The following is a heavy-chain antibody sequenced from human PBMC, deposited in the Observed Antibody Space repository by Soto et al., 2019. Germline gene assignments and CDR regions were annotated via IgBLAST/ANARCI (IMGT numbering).Heavy chain of an antibody. CDR3: SIGTGTSDFDY. D-gene: IGHD1-1*01. CDR1: GFTFRNAW. V-gene: IGHV3-15*01. Sequence: GGSLRLSCAGSGFTFRNAWMSWVRQAPGKGLEWVGRIKTKTDGGTTEYAAPVKGRFTIARDDSKNTLYLQMNSLETEDTAVYYCSIGTGTSDFDYWGQGTLVTVSS. J-gene: IGHJ4*02. CDR2: IKTKTDGGTT.